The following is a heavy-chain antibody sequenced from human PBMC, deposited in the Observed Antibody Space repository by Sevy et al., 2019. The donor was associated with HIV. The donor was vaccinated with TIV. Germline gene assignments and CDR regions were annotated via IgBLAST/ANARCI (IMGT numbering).Heavy chain of an antibody. J-gene: IGHJ4*02. D-gene: IGHD6-19*01. CDR3: ATGAGL. CDR1: GLTFSNYW. CDR2: IKEDGSEK. V-gene: IGHV3-7*01. Sequence: GGSLRLSCVVSGLTFSNYWMTWVRQAPGKGLEWVANIKEDGSEKYYLFSVKDRFTISRDNAKNSLFLQMNSLRVDDTGVYYCATGAGLWGQGTLFTVSS.